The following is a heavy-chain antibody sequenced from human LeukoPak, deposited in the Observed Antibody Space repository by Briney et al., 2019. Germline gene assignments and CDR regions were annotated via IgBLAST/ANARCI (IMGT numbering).Heavy chain of an antibody. CDR2: IYTRGST. J-gene: IGHJ3*02. Sequence: SETLSLTCTVSGGSINNYYWSWIRHPAGKGLEWIGRIYTRGSTNYNPSLKSRVTMSVDTSKNQFSLKLSSVTAAGTAVYYCARGRYCSADICSGGDAFDIWGQGTMVSVSS. CDR1: GGSINNYY. D-gene: IGHD2-15*01. V-gene: IGHV4-4*07. CDR3: ARGRYCSADICSGGDAFDI.